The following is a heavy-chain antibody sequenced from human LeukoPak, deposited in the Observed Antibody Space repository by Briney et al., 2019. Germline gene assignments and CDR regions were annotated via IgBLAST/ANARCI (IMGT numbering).Heavy chain of an antibody. Sequence: GSSVKVSCKPSGGTFSRYPISWVRQAPGQGLEWMGGIIPIFGTTNYAQKFQGRVTITADESTSTVYMELSRLRSEDTAVYYCATYHGSGSYDLDHWGQGTLVTVSS. CDR2: IIPIFGTT. J-gene: IGHJ4*02. D-gene: IGHD3-10*01. CDR1: GGTFSRYP. CDR3: ATYHGSGSYDLDH. V-gene: IGHV1-69*01.